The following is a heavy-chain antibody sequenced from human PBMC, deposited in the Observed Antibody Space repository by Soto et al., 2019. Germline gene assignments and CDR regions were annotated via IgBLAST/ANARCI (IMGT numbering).Heavy chain of an antibody. CDR3: AKEGSSWYPFFDY. J-gene: IGHJ4*02. V-gene: IGHV3-30*18. CDR2: ISYDGSNK. CDR1: GFTFSSYG. D-gene: IGHD6-13*01. Sequence: GGSLRLSCAASGFTFSSYGMHWVRQAPGKGLEWVAVISYDGSNKYYADSVKGRFTISRDNSKNTLYLQMNSLRAEDTAVYYCAKEGSSWYPFFDYWGQGTLVTVSS.